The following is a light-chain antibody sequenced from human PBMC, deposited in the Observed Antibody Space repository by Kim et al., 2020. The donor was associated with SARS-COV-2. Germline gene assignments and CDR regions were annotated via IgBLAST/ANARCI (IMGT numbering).Light chain of an antibody. J-gene: IGKJ2*01. V-gene: IGKV1-5*01. CDR2: YAS. Sequence: DIQMTQSPSTLSASVGDRVTITCRASQSISSWLAWYQQKPGKAPKLLIYYASSLESGVPSRFSGSGSGTEFTLTISSLQPDDFATYYCQQYNSYSRTFGQGTKLEI. CDR1: QSISSW. CDR3: QQYNSYSRT.